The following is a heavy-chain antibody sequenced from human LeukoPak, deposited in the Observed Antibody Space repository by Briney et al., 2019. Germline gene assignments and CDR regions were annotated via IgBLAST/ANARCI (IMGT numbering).Heavy chain of an antibody. J-gene: IGHJ4*02. CDR2: ISGSGRST. V-gene: IGHV3-23*01. CDR1: GFTFSTYA. CDR3: ARDYVVPITAAVTEC. D-gene: IGHD6-13*01. Sequence: GGSLRLSCAASGFTFSTYAMSWVRQAPGKGLEWVSGISGSGRSTYYADSVRGRFTISRDNSKNTLYLQMNSLRAEDTAVYYCARDYVVPITAAVTECWGQGTLVTVSS.